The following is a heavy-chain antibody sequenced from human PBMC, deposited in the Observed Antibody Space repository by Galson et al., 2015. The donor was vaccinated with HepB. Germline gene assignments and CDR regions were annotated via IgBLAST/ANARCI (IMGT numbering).Heavy chain of an antibody. CDR3: ARLTGYDFYNWSDP. J-gene: IGHJ5*02. CDR1: GGSISSNY. Sequence: SETLSLTCTVSGGSISSNYWSWLRQPPGKGPEWIAYISDSGTTDYNPSLRSRVHISIDTSRNQFSLKLSSVTAADTALYYCARLTGYDFYNWSDPWGQGTRVTVSS. D-gene: IGHD5-12*01. V-gene: IGHV4-59*01. CDR2: ISDSGTT.